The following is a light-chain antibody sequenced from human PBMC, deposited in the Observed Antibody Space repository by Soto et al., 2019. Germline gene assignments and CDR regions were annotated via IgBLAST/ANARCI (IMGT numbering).Light chain of an antibody. J-gene: IGLJ2*01. CDR2: DVS. Sequence: QSVLTQPRSVSGSPGQSVTISCTGTSSDVGGYNYVSWYQQHPGKAPKLMIYDVSKRPSGVPDHFSGSKSGNTASLTISGFQAEDEADYYCCSYAGSYTLLFGGGTKVTVL. V-gene: IGLV2-11*01. CDR1: SSDVGGYNY. CDR3: CSYAGSYTLL.